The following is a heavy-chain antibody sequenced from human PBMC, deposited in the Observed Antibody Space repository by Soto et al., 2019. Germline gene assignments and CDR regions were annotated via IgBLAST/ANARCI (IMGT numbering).Heavy chain of an antibody. CDR1: GFTFSSYA. J-gene: IGHJ4*02. Sequence: EVQLLESGGGLVQPGGSLRLSCAASGFTFSSYAMSWVRQAPGKGLEWVSAISGSGGSTYYADSVKGRFTISRDNSKNTLYLQMNSLRAEDTAVYYCAKFPGLYCSSTSCYGGFDYWGQGTLVTVSS. D-gene: IGHD2-2*01. V-gene: IGHV3-23*01. CDR2: ISGSGGST. CDR3: AKFPGLYCSSTSCYGGFDY.